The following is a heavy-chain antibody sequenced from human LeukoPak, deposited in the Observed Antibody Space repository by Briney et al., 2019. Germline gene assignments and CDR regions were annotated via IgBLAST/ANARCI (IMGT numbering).Heavy chain of an antibody. J-gene: IGHJ4*02. CDR1: GGSINAYY. V-gene: IGHV4-4*07. CDR2: IHTSGST. Sequence: SETLSLTRTVSGGSINAYYWTWIRQPAGEGLEWIGRIHTSGSTYYNPSLKGRALMTLDKPNNQFSLELKSLTAADTAVYYCARYDSTWDNFDYWGQGTLVTVSS. D-gene: IGHD3-22*01. CDR3: ARYDSTWDNFDY.